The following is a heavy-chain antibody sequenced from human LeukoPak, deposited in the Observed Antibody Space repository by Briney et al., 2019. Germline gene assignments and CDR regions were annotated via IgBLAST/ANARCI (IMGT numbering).Heavy chain of an antibody. Sequence: GGSLRLSCAASGFTFSSYSMNWVRQAPGKGLEWVSYISSSSSTIYYADSVKGRFTISRDNAKNSLYLQMNSLRAEDTAVYYCARDSPIAVAFAEYFQHWGQGTLVTVSS. CDR2: ISSSSSTI. CDR1: GFTFSSYS. CDR3: ARDSPIAVAFAEYFQH. D-gene: IGHD6-19*01. J-gene: IGHJ1*01. V-gene: IGHV3-48*01.